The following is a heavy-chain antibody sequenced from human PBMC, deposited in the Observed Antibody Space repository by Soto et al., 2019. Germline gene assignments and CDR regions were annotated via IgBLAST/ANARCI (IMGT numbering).Heavy chain of an antibody. CDR2: ISYDGSNK. D-gene: IGHD4-4*01. CDR1: GFTFSSYA. Sequence: QVQLVESGGGVVQPGRSLRLSCAASGFTFSSYAMHWLRQVPCKGLDLVEVISYDGSNKYYADSVKGRFTISRDNSKNPLYLQMHSLIAQDTELYYKARPLWRDDYKWRAFHLWERGTLVTVSS. CDR3: ARPLWRDDYKWRAFHL. J-gene: IGHJ2*01. V-gene: IGHV3-30-3*01.